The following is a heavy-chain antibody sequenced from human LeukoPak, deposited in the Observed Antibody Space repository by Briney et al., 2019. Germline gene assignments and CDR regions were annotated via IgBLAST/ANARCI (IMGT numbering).Heavy chain of an antibody. CDR2: IRYDGSNK. CDR1: GFTFSSYG. Sequence: GGSLRLSCAASGFTFSSYGMHWVRQAPGKGLEWVAFIRYDGSNKYYADSVKGRFTISRDNSKNTLYLQMNSLRAEDTAVYYCAKGLDYGDYGIDYWGQGTLVTVSS. D-gene: IGHD4-17*01. V-gene: IGHV3-30*02. CDR3: AKGLDYGDYGIDY. J-gene: IGHJ4*02.